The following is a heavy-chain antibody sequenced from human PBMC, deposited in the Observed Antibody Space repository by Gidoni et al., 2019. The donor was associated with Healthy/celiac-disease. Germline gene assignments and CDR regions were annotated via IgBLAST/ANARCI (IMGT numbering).Heavy chain of an antibody. CDR3: ARLYDSSGYPAGY. CDR1: GYSFTSYW. CDR2: IYPGDSDT. D-gene: IGHD3-22*01. J-gene: IGHJ4*02. Sequence: GSGYSFTSYWIGWVRQMPGKGLEWMGIIYPGDSDTRYSPSFQGQVTISADKSISTAYLQWSSLKASDTAMYYCARLYDSSGYPAGYWGQGTLVTVSS. V-gene: IGHV5-51*01.